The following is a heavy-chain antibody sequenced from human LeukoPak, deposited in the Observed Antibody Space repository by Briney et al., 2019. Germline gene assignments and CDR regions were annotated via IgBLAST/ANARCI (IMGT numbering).Heavy chain of an antibody. CDR3: ARNVAWGYYFDY. D-gene: IGHD3-16*01. J-gene: IGHJ4*02. CDR2: ISAYNGNT. Sequence: ASVKVSCKASGGTFSSYAISWVRQAPGQGLEWMGWISAYNGNTNYAQKLQGRVTMTTDTSTSTAYMELRSLRSDDTAVYYCARNVAWGYYFDYWGQGTLVTVSS. CDR1: GGTFSSYA. V-gene: IGHV1-18*01.